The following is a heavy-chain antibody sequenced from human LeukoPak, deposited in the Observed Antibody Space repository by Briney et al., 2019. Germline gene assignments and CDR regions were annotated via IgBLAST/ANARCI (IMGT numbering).Heavy chain of an antibody. CDR2: ISSSGST. V-gene: IGHV4-4*07. D-gene: IGHD3-22*01. Sequence: SETLSLTCSVSSGSISNFHWSWIRQPAGKGLEWIGRISSSGSTNYNPSLKSRVTISVDTSKNQFSLKLSSVTAADTAVYYCARRTMIVPKRPFDYWGQGTLVTVSS. J-gene: IGHJ4*02. CDR1: SGSISNFH. CDR3: ARRTMIVPKRPFDY.